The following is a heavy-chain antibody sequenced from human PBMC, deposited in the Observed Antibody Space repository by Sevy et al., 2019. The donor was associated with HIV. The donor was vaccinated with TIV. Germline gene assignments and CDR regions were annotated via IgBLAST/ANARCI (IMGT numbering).Heavy chain of an antibody. CDR3: ARGNGPDCSSTSCYVYASYYYYMDV. Sequence: ASVKVSCKASGYTFTSYDINWVRQATGQGLEWMGWMNPNSGNTGYAQKFQGRVTMTRNTSISTAYMELSSLRSEDTAVYYCARGNGPDCSSTSCYVYASYYYYMDVWGKGTTVTVSS. D-gene: IGHD2-2*01. V-gene: IGHV1-8*01. CDR2: MNPNSGNT. J-gene: IGHJ6*03. CDR1: GYTFTSYD.